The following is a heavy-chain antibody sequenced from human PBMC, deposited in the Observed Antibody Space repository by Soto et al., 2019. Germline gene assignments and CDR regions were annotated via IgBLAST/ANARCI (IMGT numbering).Heavy chain of an antibody. CDR3: ARGLYYDSSGYTEFDY. J-gene: IGHJ4*02. D-gene: IGHD3-22*01. Sequence: VASVKVSCKASGYTFTSYDINWVRQATGQGLEWMGWMNPNSGNTGYAQKFQGRVTMTRNTSISTAYMELSSLRSEDTAVYYCARGLYYDSSGYTEFDYWGQGTLVTVSS. CDR2: MNPNSGNT. V-gene: IGHV1-8*01. CDR1: GYTFTSYD.